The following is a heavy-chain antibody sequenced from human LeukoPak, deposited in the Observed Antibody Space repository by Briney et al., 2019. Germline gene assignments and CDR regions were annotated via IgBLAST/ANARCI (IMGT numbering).Heavy chain of an antibody. J-gene: IGHJ4*02. V-gene: IGHV1-24*01. CDR2: FDPEDGET. D-gene: IGHD6-19*01. CDR1: GYTLTELS. Sequence: ASVKVSCKVSGYTLTELSMHLVRQAPGKGLEWMGGFDPEDGETIYAQKFQGRVTMTRDTSISTAYMELSRLRSDDTAVYYCAREIAVAGDLDYWGQGTLVTVSS. CDR3: AREIAVAGDLDY.